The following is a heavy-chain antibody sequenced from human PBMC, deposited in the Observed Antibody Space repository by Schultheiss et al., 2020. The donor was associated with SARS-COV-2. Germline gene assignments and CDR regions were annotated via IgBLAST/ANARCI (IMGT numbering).Heavy chain of an antibody. CDR2: IYYSGST. Sequence: SETLSLTCAVSGYSISSSSYYWGWIRQPPGKGLEWIGYIYYSGSTNYNPSLKSRVTISVDTSKNQFSLKLSSVTAADTAVYYCARAYCSSTSALGYYYYMDDWGKGTTVTVSS. CDR3: ARAYCSSTSALGYYYYMDD. D-gene: IGHD2-2*01. V-gene: IGHV4-61*05. CDR1: GYSISSSSYY. J-gene: IGHJ6*03.